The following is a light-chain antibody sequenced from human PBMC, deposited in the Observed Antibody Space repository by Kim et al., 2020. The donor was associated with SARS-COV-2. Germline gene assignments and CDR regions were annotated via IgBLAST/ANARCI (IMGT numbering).Light chain of an antibody. J-gene: IGLJ2*01. V-gene: IGLV3-19*01. CDR3: ISRDNTGNQRV. CDR2: GKN. Sequence: SSELTQDPSVSVALGQTVRITCQGGLLRSNYVGWYQLKPGAAPLLVMFGKNNRPSGIPDRFSGSSSGYTASLTITGAQAEDEADYYCISRDNTGNQRVFGGGTQLTVL. CDR1: LLRSNY.